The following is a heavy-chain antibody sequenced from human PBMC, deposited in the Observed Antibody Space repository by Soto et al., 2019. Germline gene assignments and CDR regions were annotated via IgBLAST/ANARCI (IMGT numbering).Heavy chain of an antibody. J-gene: IGHJ4*02. Sequence: QVQLQESGPGLVKPSQTLSLTCTVSGGSISSGDYYWSWIRQPPGKGLEWLGYIYYSGSTYYNPSIKSRVTISVDTSKNQFSLKLSSVTAADTAVYYCARTVGIRIPAAGTGTIDYWGQGTLVTVSS. CDR2: IYYSGST. D-gene: IGHD6-13*01. V-gene: IGHV4-30-4*01. CDR3: ARTVGIRIPAAGTGTIDY. CDR1: GGSISSGDYY.